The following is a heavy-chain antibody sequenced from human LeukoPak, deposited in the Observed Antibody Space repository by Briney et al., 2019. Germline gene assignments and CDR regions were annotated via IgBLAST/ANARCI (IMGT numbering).Heavy chain of an antibody. CDR1: EFTFSHYE. CDR3: AKRMIVVVSGARRGHSLSGFIDY. J-gene: IGHJ4*02. Sequence: PGGSLRLSCATSEFTFSHYEMNWVRQAPGKGLEWVSYISSSGSTRYYADSVKGRFTISRDNSKNTLYLQMNSLRAEDTAVYYCAKRMIVVVSGARRGHSLSGFIDYWGQGTLVTVSS. V-gene: IGHV3-48*03. D-gene: IGHD3-22*01. CDR2: ISSSGSTR.